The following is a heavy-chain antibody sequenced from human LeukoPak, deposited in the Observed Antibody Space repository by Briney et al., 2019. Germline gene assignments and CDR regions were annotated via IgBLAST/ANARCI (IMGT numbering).Heavy chain of an antibody. Sequence: ASVKVSCKASGYTFTSYGISWVRQAPGQGLEWMGWISAYNGNTNYAQRLQGRVTMTTDTSTSTAYMELRSLRSDDTAVYYCARDLGYYYDSSGRRPYFDYWGQGTLVTVSS. CDR1: GYTFTSYG. D-gene: IGHD3-22*01. CDR3: ARDLGYYYDSSGRRPYFDY. CDR2: ISAYNGNT. J-gene: IGHJ4*02. V-gene: IGHV1-18*01.